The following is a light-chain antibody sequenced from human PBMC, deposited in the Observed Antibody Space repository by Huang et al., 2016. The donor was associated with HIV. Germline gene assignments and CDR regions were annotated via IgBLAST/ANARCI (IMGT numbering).Light chain of an antibody. CDR2: AAS. V-gene: IGKV3-15*01. CDR3: QQYNNWPRT. CDR1: QSVSSN. Sequence: EIVMTQSPATLSVSPGERATLSCRASQSVSSNLAWYQQKPGQAPRLLIYAASTRSTGMPARFIGSGSGTEFTLTISSLQSEDFAVYYCQQYNNWPRTFGQGTKVEIK. J-gene: IGKJ1*01.